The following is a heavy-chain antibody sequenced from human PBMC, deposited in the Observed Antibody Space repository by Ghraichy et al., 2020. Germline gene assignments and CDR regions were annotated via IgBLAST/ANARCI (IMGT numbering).Heavy chain of an antibody. CDR3: ARASAVVRFYYYAALDV. CDR1: GFTLSSYS. CDR2: ITSSGKFI. Sequence: ETLSLTCAVSGFTLSSYSINWVRQAPGKGLEWISYITSSGKFISYADSVKGRFTVSRDNARNALYLQMNSLRGEDTAVYYCARASAVVRFYYYAALDVWGQGTTVTVSS. D-gene: IGHD4-23*01. V-gene: IGHV3-48*01. J-gene: IGHJ6*02.